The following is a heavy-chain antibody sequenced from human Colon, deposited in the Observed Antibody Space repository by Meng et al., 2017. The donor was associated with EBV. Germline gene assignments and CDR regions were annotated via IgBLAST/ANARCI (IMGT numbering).Heavy chain of an antibody. CDR1: GVSISSNIR. D-gene: IGHD1-26*01. CDR2: IDDSGST. Sequence: QVRLEASGHSRVKPSGTLTLTCGVSGVSISSNIRWTWVRQPPGKGLEWIGDIDDSGSTNYNPSLNSRISISLDKSKNHFSLKVNSVTAADTAVYYCARGKQDAWELLAYWGQGALVTVSS. CDR3: ARGKQDAWELLAY. V-gene: IGHV4-4*02. J-gene: IGHJ4*02.